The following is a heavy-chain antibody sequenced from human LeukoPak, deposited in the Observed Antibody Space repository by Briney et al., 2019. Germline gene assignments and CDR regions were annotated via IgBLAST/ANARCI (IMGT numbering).Heavy chain of an antibody. CDR3: AAFSHKGV. Sequence: QAGGSLRLSCAASGFTVGNNYMSWVRQAPGKGLEWVSLIYSAGSTYYADSVRGRFTISRDSSKSTLFLQLNSLRAEDTAVYYCAAFSHKGVWGQGTTVTVS. CDR1: GFTVGNNY. V-gene: IGHV3-66*01. J-gene: IGHJ6*02. CDR2: IYSAGST. D-gene: IGHD3-3*02.